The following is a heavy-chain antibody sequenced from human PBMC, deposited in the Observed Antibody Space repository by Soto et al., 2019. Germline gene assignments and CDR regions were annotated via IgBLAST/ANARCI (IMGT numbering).Heavy chain of an antibody. J-gene: IGHJ5*02. Sequence: EVQLVESGGGLVTPGGSLRLSCAASGFTFSSYSMNWVLQAPGKGLEWVSSISSSSSYIYYADSVKGRFTITRDNAKNSLYLQMNSLRAEDTAVYYCAREDYGSWTDWFDPWGQGTLVTVSS. CDR3: AREDYGSWTDWFDP. CDR1: GFTFSSYS. V-gene: IGHV3-21*01. CDR2: ISSSSSYI. D-gene: IGHD3-10*01.